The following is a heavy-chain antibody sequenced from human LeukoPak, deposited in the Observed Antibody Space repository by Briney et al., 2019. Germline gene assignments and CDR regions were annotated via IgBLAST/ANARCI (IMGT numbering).Heavy chain of an antibody. V-gene: IGHV3-64*01. J-gene: IGHJ3*02. CDR3: AKERSYYNSSGYYWNAFDI. D-gene: IGHD3-22*01. Sequence: GGSLRLSCAASGFTFSDYSMHWVRLAPGEGREYVSAISSNGGSTYYEKSVKGRFTISRDNSKNTLYLQMRSLRAEDAAVYYCAKERSYYNSSGYYWNAFDIWGEGTMVTVSS. CDR2: ISSNGGST. CDR1: GFTFSDYS.